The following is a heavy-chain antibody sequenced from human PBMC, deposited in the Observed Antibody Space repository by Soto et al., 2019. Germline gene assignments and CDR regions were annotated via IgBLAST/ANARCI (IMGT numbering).Heavy chain of an antibody. CDR3: ATGLVVTAIRYFDY. V-gene: IGHV4-61*01. CDR2: IYYSGST. J-gene: IGHJ4*02. CDR1: GGSVSSGSYY. D-gene: IGHD2-21*02. Sequence: SETLSLTCTVSGGSVSSGSYYWSWIRQPPGKGLEWIGYIYYSGSTNYNPSLKSRVTISVDTSKNQFSLKLSSVTAADTAVYYCATGLVVTAIRYFDYWGQGTLVTVSS.